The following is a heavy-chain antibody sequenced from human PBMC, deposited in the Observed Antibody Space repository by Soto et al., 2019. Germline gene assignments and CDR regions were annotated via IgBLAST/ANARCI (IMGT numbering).Heavy chain of an antibody. J-gene: IGHJ4*02. V-gene: IGHV3-21*01. D-gene: IGHD6-6*01. CDR2: ISSSSSYI. CDR1: GFTFSSYS. Sequence: GGSLRLSCAASGFTFSSYSMNWVRQAPGKGLEWVSSISSSSSYIYYADSVKGRFTISRDNAKNSLYLQMNSLRAEDTAVYYCARQVRKQLANQVRRGYYFDVWGQGTLVTVSS. CDR3: ARQVRKQLANQVRRGYYFDV.